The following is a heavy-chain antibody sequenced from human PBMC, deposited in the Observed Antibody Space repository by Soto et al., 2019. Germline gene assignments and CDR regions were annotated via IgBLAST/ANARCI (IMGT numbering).Heavy chain of an antibody. CDR2: IYPGDSDT. V-gene: IGHV5-51*01. D-gene: IGHD5-12*01. Sequence: GESLKISCKGSGYSFTSYWIGWVRQMPGKGLEWMGIIYPGDSDTRYSPCFQGQVTISADKSLSTAYLQWSSLKASDTAMYYCARGIVATVTRVGYYGMDVWGQGTTVTVSS. CDR3: ARGIVATVTRVGYYGMDV. CDR1: GYSFTSYW. J-gene: IGHJ6*02.